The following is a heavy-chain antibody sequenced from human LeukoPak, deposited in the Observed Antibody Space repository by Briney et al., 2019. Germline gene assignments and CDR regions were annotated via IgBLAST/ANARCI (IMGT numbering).Heavy chain of an antibody. J-gene: IGHJ4*02. CDR1: GYTFTSYG. D-gene: IGHD3-22*01. Sequence: ASVKVSCKASGYTFTSYGISWVRQAPGQGLEWMGWISAYNGNTDYAQKLQGRVTMTTDTSTSTAYMELRSLRSDDTAVYYCAFVPSSGYSPSFDYWGQGTLVTVSS. CDR2: ISAYNGNT. CDR3: AFVPSSGYSPSFDY. V-gene: IGHV1-18*01.